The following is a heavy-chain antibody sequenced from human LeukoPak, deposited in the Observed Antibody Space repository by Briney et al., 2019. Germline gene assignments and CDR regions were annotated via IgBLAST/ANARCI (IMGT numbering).Heavy chain of an antibody. CDR1: GFRFSYHD. CDR2: IGAAGAHT. D-gene: IGHD1-14*01. V-gene: IGHV3-64*02. Sequence: PGGSLRLSCAACGFRFSYHDMHWVRQAPGKGLEFVSSIGAAGAHTFYADSVKGRFTISRDNFQSTMYLQMDGLRPEDSAVYYCARELGGTKTGGFDIWGQGTVVTVSS. J-gene: IGHJ3*02. CDR3: ARELGGTKTGGFDI.